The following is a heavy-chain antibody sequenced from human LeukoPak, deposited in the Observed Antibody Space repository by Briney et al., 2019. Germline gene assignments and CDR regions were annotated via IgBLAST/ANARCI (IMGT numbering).Heavy chain of an antibody. Sequence: ESGPTLVKPTQTLTLTCTFSGFSLSTSGVGVGWIRQPPGKALEWLALISWNDHKRYSPSLMSRLTITKDTSKNQVVLTMTNMDPVDTATYYCAHLYDSSGYYYVGGNNWFGPWGQGTLVTVSS. CDR2: ISWNDHK. CDR1: GFSLSTSGVG. J-gene: IGHJ5*02. CDR3: AHLYDSSGYYYVGGNNWFGP. D-gene: IGHD3-22*01. V-gene: IGHV2-5*01.